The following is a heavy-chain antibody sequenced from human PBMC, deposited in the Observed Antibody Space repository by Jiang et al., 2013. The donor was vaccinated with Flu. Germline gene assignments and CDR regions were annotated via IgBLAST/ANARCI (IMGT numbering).Heavy chain of an antibody. D-gene: IGHD6-13*01. J-gene: IGHJ4*02. V-gene: IGHV3-21*01. Sequence: QLVESGGGLVKPGGSLRLSCAASGFAFNSYTMNWVRQAPGKGLEWVSSISISSTYISYADSLKGRFIISRDNSKNSLYLQMNSLSPEDTALYYCARDSGYSINWYVDGGDYWGQGTLVTVSS. CDR2: ISISSTYI. CDR3: ARDSGYSINWYVDGGDY. CDR1: GFAFNSYT.